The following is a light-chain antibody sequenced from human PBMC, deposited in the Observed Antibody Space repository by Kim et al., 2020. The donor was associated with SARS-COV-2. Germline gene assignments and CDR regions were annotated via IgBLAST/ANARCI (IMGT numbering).Light chain of an antibody. CDR3: QQYDTSPPTYT. J-gene: IGKJ2*01. CDR1: QSVTSTY. V-gene: IGKV3-20*01. CDR2: ASS. Sequence: EIVLTQSPGTLSLSPGERATLSCRTSQSVTSTYIAWYQQRPGQAPRLLLYASSIRDAGIPDRFSGSGSGSDFTLTITRLEPEDFAVYYCQQYDTSPPTYTFGQGTKLEI.